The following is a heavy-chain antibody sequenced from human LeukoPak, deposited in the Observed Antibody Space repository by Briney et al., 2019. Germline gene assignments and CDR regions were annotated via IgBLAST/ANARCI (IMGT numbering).Heavy chain of an antibody. CDR1: GFTFSSYG. CDR3: AKGISNNDQLLYS. V-gene: IGHV3-30*18. J-gene: IGHJ5*02. CDR2: ISYDGSNK. D-gene: IGHD2-2*02. Sequence: PGGSLRLSCAASGFTFSSYGMHWVRQAPGKGLEWVAVISYDGSNKYYADSVKGRFTISRDNSKNTLYLQMNSLRAEDTAVYYCAKGISNNDQLLYSWGQGTLVTVSS.